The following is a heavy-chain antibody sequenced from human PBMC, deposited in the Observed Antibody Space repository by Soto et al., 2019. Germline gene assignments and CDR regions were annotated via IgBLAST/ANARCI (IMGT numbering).Heavy chain of an antibody. Sequence: ASVEVSCKASGYTFTSYYMHWVRQAPGQGLEWMGIINPSGGSTSCAQKFQGRVTMTRDTSTSTVYIELSSLRSEDTAVYYCARGPENYGMDVWGQGTTVTVSS. J-gene: IGHJ6*02. CDR3: ARGPENYGMDV. CDR2: INPSGGST. CDR1: GYTFTSYY. V-gene: IGHV1-46*01.